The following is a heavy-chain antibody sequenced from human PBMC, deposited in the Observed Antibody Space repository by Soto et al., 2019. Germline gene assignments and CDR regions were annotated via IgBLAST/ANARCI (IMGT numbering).Heavy chain of an antibody. D-gene: IGHD3-10*01. J-gene: IGHJ5*02. CDR2: IYYSGST. V-gene: IGHV4-30-4*01. CDR1: GGSISSGDYY. Sequence: QVQLQESGPGLVKPSQTLSLTCTVSGGSISSGDYYWSWIRQPPGKGLEWIGYIYYSGSTYYNPSLKSRVTISVDTSKHQFSLKLSSVTAADTAVYYCAREYYYGSGSYQNWFDPWGQGTLVTVSS. CDR3: AREYYYGSGSYQNWFDP.